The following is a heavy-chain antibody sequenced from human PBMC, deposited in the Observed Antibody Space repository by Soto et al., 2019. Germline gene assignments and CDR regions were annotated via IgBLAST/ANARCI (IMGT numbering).Heavy chain of an antibody. J-gene: IGHJ4*02. CDR3: AKDITRGAVAGHAFDY. Sequence: GGSLRLSCAASGFTFDDYAMHWVRQAPGKGLEWVSGISWNSGSIGYADSVKGRFIISRDNAKNSLYLQMNSLRAEDTALYYCAKDITRGAVAGHAFDYWGQGT. D-gene: IGHD6-19*01. CDR1: GFTFDDYA. CDR2: ISWNSGSI. V-gene: IGHV3-9*01.